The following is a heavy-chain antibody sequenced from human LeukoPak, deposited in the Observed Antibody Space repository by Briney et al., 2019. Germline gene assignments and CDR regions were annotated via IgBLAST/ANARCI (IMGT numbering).Heavy chain of an antibody. D-gene: IGHD4-23*01. J-gene: IGHJ3*02. Sequence: SETLSLTCTVSGGSISSYYWSWLRQPPGEGLEWIGYIYYSGSTNYSPSPKSRVTISVDTSKNQFSLKLSSVTAADTAVYYCARVYGGNFGDGAFDIWGQGTMVTVSS. CDR3: ARVYGGNFGDGAFDI. CDR1: GGSISSYY. V-gene: IGHV4-59*12. CDR2: IYYSGST.